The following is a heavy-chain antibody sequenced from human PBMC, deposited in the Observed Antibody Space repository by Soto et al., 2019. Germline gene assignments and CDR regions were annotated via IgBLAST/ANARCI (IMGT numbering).Heavy chain of an antibody. J-gene: IGHJ6*02. CDR3: ARVASHYYYGMDV. CDR1: GFTFSSYA. V-gene: IGHV3-30-3*01. CDR2: ISYDGSNK. Sequence: PGGSLRLSCAASGFTFSSYAMHWVRQAPGKGLEWVAVISYDGSNKYYADSVKGRFTISRVNSKNTLYLQMNSLRAEDTAVYYCARVASHYYYGMDVWGQGTTVTVSS.